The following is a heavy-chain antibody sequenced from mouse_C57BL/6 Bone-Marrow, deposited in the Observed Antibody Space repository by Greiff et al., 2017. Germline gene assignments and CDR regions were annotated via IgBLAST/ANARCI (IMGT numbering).Heavy chain of an antibody. D-gene: IGHD1-1*01. CDR1: GYTFTDYE. J-gene: IGHJ2*01. CDR2: IDPETGGT. CDR3: TRGGDITTVVADY. Sequence: VKLMESGAELVRPGASVTLSCKASGYTFTDYEMHWVKQTPVHGLEWIGAIDPETGGTAYNQKFKGKAILTADKSSSTAYMELRSLTSEDSAVYYCTRGGDITTVVADYWGQDTTLTVSS. V-gene: IGHV1-15*01.